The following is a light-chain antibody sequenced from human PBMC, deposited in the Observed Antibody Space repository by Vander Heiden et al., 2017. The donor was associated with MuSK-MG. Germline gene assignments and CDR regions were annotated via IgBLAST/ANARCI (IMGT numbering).Light chain of an antibody. Sequence: EIPLAQSPSSLSATVRDSITVTCPASQSSSKFLNWYQQKPGKAPKLLIYAASSLQSGVPSKFSGSGSGTDFTLTISSLEPEDSATYYCLQSSNTPRTFGGGTKVEIK. J-gene: IGKJ4*01. CDR3: LQSSNTPRT. CDR2: AAS. CDR1: QSSSKF. V-gene: IGKV1-39*01.